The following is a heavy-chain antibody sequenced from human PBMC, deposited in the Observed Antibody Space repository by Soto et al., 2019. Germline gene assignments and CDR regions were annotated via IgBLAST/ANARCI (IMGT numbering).Heavy chain of an antibody. CDR1: GGSFSSGGYY. CDR2: IYYSGST. D-gene: IGHD2-8*02. CDR3: ARATSFSGHHGY. V-gene: IGHV4-31*03. Sequence: QLQLQESGPGLVKPSQTLSLACTVSGGSFSSGGYYWSWIRQLPGKGLEWIGYIYYSGSTYYNPSLKSRFTISLDTSKNQFALKLSSVTDADTAVYYGARATSFSGHHGYWGQGTLVTVSS. J-gene: IGHJ4*02.